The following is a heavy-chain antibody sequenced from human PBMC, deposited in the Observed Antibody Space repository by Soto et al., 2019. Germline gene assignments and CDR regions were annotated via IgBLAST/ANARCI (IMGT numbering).Heavy chain of an antibody. V-gene: IGHV4-39*02. CDR1: GDSIISRSDY. CDR3: ARRSSRAKFDL. CDR2: IYYTGGT. Sequence: PSETLSLTCTVSGDSIISRSDYWGWIRQPPGKGLEWIGTIYYTGGTYYNPSLKSRVTISVDTSKNHFSLSLSSVTAADTAVYYCARRSSRAKFDLWGQGALVAVSS. J-gene: IGHJ4*02.